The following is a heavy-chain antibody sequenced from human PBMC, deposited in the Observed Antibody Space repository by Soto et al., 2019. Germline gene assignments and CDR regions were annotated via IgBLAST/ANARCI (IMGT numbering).Heavy chain of an antibody. J-gene: IGHJ5*02. Sequence: GGSLRLSCAASGFTFSSYDMHWVRQATGKGLEWVSAIGTAGDTYYPGSVKGRFTISRENAKNSLYLQMNSLRAGDTAVYYCARGSNGSGFFISAPWGQGPLVTVSS. CDR2: IGTAGDT. V-gene: IGHV3-13*04. CDR1: GFTFSSYD. CDR3: ARGSNGSGFFISAP. D-gene: IGHD3-10*01.